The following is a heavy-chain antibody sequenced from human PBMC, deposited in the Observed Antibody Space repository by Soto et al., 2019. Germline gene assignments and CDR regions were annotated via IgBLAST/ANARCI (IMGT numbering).Heavy chain of an antibody. Sequence: QVQLVQSGAEAKKPGSSVKVSCKASGGTFSSYAISWVRQAPGQGLEWMGGIIPIFGTANYAQKFQGRVTITADESTSTAYMELSSLRAEDTAVYYCPRDSGYDFWSGYYMNYYYYGMDVWGQGTTVTVFS. CDR1: GGTFSSYA. CDR2: IIPIFGTA. J-gene: IGHJ6*02. V-gene: IGHV1-69*01. D-gene: IGHD3-3*01. CDR3: PRDSGYDFWSGYYMNYYYYGMDV.